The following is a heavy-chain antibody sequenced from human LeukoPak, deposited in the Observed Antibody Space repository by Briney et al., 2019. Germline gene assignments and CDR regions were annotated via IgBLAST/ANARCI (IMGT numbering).Heavy chain of an antibody. CDR2: IYYSGST. J-gene: IGHJ4*02. V-gene: IGHV4-59*01. D-gene: IGHD3-10*01. Sequence: PSETLSLTCTVSGGSISSYFWSWIRQPPGKGLEWIGYIYYSGSTSYNPSLKSRVTFSVDTSKNQFSLKLTSVTAADTAVYYCALYNYSGSGTTYFDYWGQGILVTVSS. CDR3: ALYNYSGSGTTYFDY. CDR1: GGSISSYF.